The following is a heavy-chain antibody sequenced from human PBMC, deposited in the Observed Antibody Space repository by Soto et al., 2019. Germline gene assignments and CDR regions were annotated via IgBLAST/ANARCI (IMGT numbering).Heavy chain of an antibody. J-gene: IGHJ6*02. V-gene: IGHV5-51*01. CDR2: IYPGDSDT. D-gene: IGHD2-21*02. CDR3: ATTFLAYCRGDCYSPFYYGMDV. Sequence: GESLKSSCTGSGYSFTIYCIGWVREMPWKGLEWMWIIYPGDSDTRYSPSFQGQVTISADKSISTAYLQWSSLKASDTAMYYCATTFLAYCRGDCYSPFYYGMDVWGQGTTVTVS. CDR1: GYSFTIYC.